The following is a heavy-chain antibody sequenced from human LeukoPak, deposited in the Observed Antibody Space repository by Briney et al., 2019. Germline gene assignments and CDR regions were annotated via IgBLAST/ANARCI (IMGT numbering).Heavy chain of an antibody. CDR1: GYTFTSYG. V-gene: IGHV1-18*01. D-gene: IGHD6-13*01. CDR3: ARESAPSRWYWKNSFDY. Sequence: GASVKVSCKASGYTFTSYGISWVRQAPGQGLEWMGWISAYNGNTNYAQKLQGRVTMTTDTSTSTAYMELSSLRSEDTAVYYCARESAPSRWYWKNSFDYWGQGTLVTVSS. CDR2: ISAYNGNT. J-gene: IGHJ4*02.